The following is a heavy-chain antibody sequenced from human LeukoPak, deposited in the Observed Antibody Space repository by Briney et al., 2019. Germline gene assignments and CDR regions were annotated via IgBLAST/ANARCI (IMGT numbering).Heavy chain of an antibody. CDR3: ARGGCSSTSCYFYYFDY. J-gene: IGHJ4*02. Sequence: GMSLRLSCAASGFTFSSYSMNWVRQAPGKGLEWVSYISSSSTIYYADSVKGRFTISRDNAKNSLYLQMNSLRAEDTAVYYCARGGCSSTSCYFYYFDYWGQGTLVTVSS. CDR2: ISSSSTI. CDR1: GFTFSSYS. V-gene: IGHV3-48*01. D-gene: IGHD2-2*01.